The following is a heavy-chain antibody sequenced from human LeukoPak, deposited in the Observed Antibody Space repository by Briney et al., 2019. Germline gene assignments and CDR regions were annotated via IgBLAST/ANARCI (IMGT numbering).Heavy chain of an antibody. CDR1: GGSISSYY. CDR2: IYYSGST. D-gene: IGHD6-19*01. Sequence: SETLSLTCTVSGGSISSYYWSWIRQPPGKGLEWIGYIYYSGSTNYNPSLKSRVTISVDTSKNQFSLKLSSVTAADTAVYYCARDRSSGPYNWFDPWGRGTLVTVSS. CDR3: ARDRSSGPYNWFDP. J-gene: IGHJ5*02. V-gene: IGHV4-59*01.